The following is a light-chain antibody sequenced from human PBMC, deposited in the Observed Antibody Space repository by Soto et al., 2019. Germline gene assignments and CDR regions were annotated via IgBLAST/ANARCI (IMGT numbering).Light chain of an antibody. CDR3: QQYNNWPGT. CDR1: QSVSSN. CDR2: GAS. J-gene: IGKJ3*01. V-gene: IGKV3-15*01. Sequence: EIVMTQSPATLSVSPGERATLSCRASQSRASQSVSSNLAWYQQKPGQAPRLLIYGASTRATGIPARLSGSGSGTEFTLTLSSLQSEDFAVYYCQQYNNWPGTFGPGTKVDIK.